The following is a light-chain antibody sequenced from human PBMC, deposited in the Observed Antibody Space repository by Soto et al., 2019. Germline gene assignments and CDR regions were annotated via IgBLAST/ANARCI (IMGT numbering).Light chain of an antibody. CDR2: AAS. CDR1: QGISSY. Sequence: AIRMTQSPSSLSACTGDRVTITCRASQGISSYLAWYQQKPGKAPKLLIYAASTLQSGVPSRFSGSGSGTDFTLTISCLQSEDFATYYCQQYYSYPLTFGGGTKVHIK. J-gene: IGKJ4*01. V-gene: IGKV1-8*01. CDR3: QQYYSYPLT.